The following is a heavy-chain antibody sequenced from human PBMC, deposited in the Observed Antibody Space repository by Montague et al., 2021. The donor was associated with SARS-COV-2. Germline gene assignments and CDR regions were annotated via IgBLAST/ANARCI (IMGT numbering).Heavy chain of an antibody. CDR1: GGSISSGSYY. J-gene: IGHJ3*02. Sequence: TLSLTCTVPGGSISSGSYYWSWIRQPAGKGLEWIGRIYTSGSTNYNPSLKSRVAISVDTSKNQFSLKLSSVNAADTAVYYCARILGTYYDFWSGERAIDAFDIWGQGTMVTVSS. V-gene: IGHV4-61*02. CDR3: ARILGTYYDFWSGERAIDAFDI. D-gene: IGHD3-3*01. CDR2: IYTSGST.